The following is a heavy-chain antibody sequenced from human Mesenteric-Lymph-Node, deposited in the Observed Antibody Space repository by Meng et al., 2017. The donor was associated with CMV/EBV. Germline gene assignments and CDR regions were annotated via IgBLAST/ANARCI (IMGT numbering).Heavy chain of an antibody. CDR1: GDSMSGYY. CDR2: IYSSGST. D-gene: IGHD3-16*01. Sequence: SETLSLTCTVSGDSMSGYYWSWVRQPPGKGLEWIGSIYSSGSTNYNPSLKSRVTISVDTSKNQFSLRLTSVTAADTAVYYCARNMWGSSGQWTYDYWGQGTLVTVSS. V-gene: IGHV4-59*01. J-gene: IGHJ4*02. CDR3: ARNMWGSSGQWTYDY.